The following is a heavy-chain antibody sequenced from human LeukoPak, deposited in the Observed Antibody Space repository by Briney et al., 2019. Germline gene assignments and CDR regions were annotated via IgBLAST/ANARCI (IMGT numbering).Heavy chain of an antibody. V-gene: IGHV3-30-3*01. J-gene: IGHJ4*02. Sequence: PGGSLRLSCAASGFIFSSYAFHWVRQAPGKGLQWVAVISYDGNNEFYADSVKGRFIISRDNAKNSLSLLMNSLRAEDTAVYYCARDSSGSLFDYWGQGTLVTVSS. CDR1: GFIFSSYA. CDR3: ARDSSGSLFDY. CDR2: ISYDGNNE. D-gene: IGHD1-26*01.